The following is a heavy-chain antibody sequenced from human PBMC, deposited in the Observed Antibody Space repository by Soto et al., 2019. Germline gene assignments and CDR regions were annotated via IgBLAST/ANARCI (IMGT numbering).Heavy chain of an antibody. J-gene: IGHJ4*02. Sequence: SETLSLTCTVSGGSISSGDYYWSWIRQPPGKGLEWIGYIYYSGSTYYNPSLKSRVTISVDTSKNQFSLKLSSVTAADTAVYYCARHLQDDYCSGGSCYGVYFDYWGQGTLVTVSS. CDR3: ARHLQDDYCSGGSCYGVYFDY. CDR1: GGSISSGDYY. CDR2: IYYSGST. D-gene: IGHD2-15*01. V-gene: IGHV4-30-4*01.